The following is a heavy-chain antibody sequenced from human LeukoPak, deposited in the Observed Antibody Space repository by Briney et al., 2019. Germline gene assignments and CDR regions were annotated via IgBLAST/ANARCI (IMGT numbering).Heavy chain of an antibody. D-gene: IGHD3-22*01. Sequence: SETLSLTCTVSGGSISSSSYYWGGIRQPPGKGLVGIGSIYYSGSTYYNPPLKSRVTISVDTSKNQFSLKLSSVTAADTAVYYCARERVQYYYDSSGYIDYWGQGTLVTVSS. V-gene: IGHV4-39*07. CDR3: ARERVQYYYDSSGYIDY. J-gene: IGHJ4*02. CDR1: GGSISSSSYY. CDR2: IYYSGST.